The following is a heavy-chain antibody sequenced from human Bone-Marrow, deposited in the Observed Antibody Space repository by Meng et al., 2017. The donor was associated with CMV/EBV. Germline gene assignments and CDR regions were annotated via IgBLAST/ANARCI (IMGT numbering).Heavy chain of an antibody. J-gene: IGHJ4*02. CDR2: ISSSSSTI. V-gene: IGHV3-48*04. D-gene: IGHD6-13*01. CDR3: ARRMAAAGTCY. Sequence: GGSLRLSCAASGFTFSSYSMNWVRQAPGKGLEWVSYISSSSSTIYYADSVKGRFTISRDNAKNSLYLQMNSLRAEDTAVYYCARRMAAAGTCYWGQGTLVTVSS. CDR1: GFTFSSYS.